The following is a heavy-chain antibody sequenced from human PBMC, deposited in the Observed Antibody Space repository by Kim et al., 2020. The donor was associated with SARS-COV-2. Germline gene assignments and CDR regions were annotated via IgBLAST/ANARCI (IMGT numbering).Heavy chain of an antibody. Sequence: GGSLRLSCAASGFTFSSYAMHWVRQAPGKGREWVALISYDGSNKYYADSVKARFTISRDNSKSTLYLQITSLRTEDTAAYYGVRDVSNYYGSGVYNNPFDYWGQGALVTVSS. D-gene: IGHD3-10*01. CDR1: GFTFSSYA. J-gene: IGHJ4*02. V-gene: IGHV3-30-3*01. CDR2: ISYDGSNK. CDR3: VRDVSNYYGSGVYNNPFDY.